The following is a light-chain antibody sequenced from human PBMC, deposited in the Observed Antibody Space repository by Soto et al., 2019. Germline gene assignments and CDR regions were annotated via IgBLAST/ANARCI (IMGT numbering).Light chain of an antibody. Sequence: DIQMTQSRSSVSASVEDRVIITCRASQSISNHLNWYQQKPGKAPELLIYAASTLQSGVPSRFSGSGSGTEFTLTISSLQPDDFATYYCQHYNSYSEAFGQGTKVDIK. CDR3: QHYNSYSEA. J-gene: IGKJ1*01. CDR1: QSISNH. CDR2: AAS. V-gene: IGKV1-17*01.